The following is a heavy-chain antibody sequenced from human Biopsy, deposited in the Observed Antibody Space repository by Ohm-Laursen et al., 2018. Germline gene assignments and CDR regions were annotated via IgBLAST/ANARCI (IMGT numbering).Heavy chain of an antibody. V-gene: IGHV3-48*03. J-gene: IGHJ6*02. CDR3: TRLAYYYYYGMDV. CDR2: ITGSSSTI. CDR1: GFTINSHE. D-gene: IGHD2-21*01. Sequence: GSLRLSCAASGFTINSHEMNWVRQAPGKGLEWISYITGSSSTIYYADSVKGRFTISRDNAKNSLYLQMNSLRAEDTAVYHCTRLAYYYYYGMDVWGQGTTVTVSS.